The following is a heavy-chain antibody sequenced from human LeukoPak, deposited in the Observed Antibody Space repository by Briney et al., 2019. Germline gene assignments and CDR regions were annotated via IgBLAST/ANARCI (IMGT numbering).Heavy chain of an antibody. Sequence: ASVKVSCKASGGTFISYAISWVRQAPGQGLEWMGGIIPIFGTANYAQKFQGRVTITADKSTSTAYMELSSLRSEDTAVYYCARERRYCSSTSCFYYYYGMDVWGKGTTVTVSS. V-gene: IGHV1-69*06. CDR1: GGTFISYA. CDR3: ARERRYCSSTSCFYYYYGMDV. CDR2: IIPIFGTA. J-gene: IGHJ6*04. D-gene: IGHD2-2*01.